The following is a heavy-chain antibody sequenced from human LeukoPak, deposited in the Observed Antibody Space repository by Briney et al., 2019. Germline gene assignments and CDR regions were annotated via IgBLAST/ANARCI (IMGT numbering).Heavy chain of an antibody. V-gene: IGHV3-30*02. CDR2: IRYDGRNK. CDR1: GFTFSSYG. D-gene: IGHD3-9*01. J-gene: IGHJ4*02. CDR3: AKGGKYDILTGYPRSRLLGDY. Sequence: GGSLRLSCAVSGFTFSSYGMHWVRQAPGKGLEWVAFIRYDGRNKYYADSVKGRFIISRDNSKNTLYLQMNSLRAEDTAVYYCAKGGKYDILTGYPRSRLLGDYWGQGTLVTVSS.